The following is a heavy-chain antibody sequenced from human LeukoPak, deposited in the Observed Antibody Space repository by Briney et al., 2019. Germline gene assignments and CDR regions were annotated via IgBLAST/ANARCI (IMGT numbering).Heavy chain of an antibody. V-gene: IGHV4-34*01. J-gene: IGHJ5*02. Sequence: TPSETLSLTCAVYGGSFSDSYWIWIRQPPGKGLEWIGEITHSGSTNYNPSLKSRVTISVDTSKKQFSLKLSSVTAADTAVYYCASGSLGYCSGGSCSYNWFDPWGQGTLVTVSS. CDR2: ITHSGST. CDR1: GGSFSDSY. CDR3: ASGSLGYCSGGSCSYNWFDP. D-gene: IGHD2-15*01.